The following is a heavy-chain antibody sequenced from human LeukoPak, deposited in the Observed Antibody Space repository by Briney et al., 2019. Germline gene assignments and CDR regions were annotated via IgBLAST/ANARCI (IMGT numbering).Heavy chain of an antibody. CDR3: AREARVRLQPWYYFDY. D-gene: IGHD5-24*01. CDR2: IYYSGYT. J-gene: IGHJ4*02. V-gene: IGHV4-59*01. Sequence: PSETLSLTCTVSGGSISSYYWSWIRQPPGKGLEWIGYIYYSGYTNYNPSLKSRVTISVDTSKNQFSLKLSSVTAADTAVYYCAREARVRLQPWYYFDYWGQGTLVTVSS. CDR1: GGSISSYY.